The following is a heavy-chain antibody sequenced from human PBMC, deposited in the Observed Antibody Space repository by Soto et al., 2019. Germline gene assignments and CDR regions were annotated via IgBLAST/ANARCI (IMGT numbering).Heavy chain of an antibody. J-gene: IGHJ3*02. CDR1: GGSISSIDYY. CDR2: IYFRGNT. D-gene: IGHD3-22*01. V-gene: IGHV4-31*03. Sequence: QAQLQESGPELVKPSQTLFLTCSVSGGSISSIDYYWTWIRQHRERGLEWIGTIYFRGNTYYNPSLESRITISRAPSKSQFSLSLSTVTAADTAVYYCAKEGGSYDSSGYLNRGAFDIWGQVTKVTVSS. CDR3: AKEGGSYDSSGYLNRGAFDI.